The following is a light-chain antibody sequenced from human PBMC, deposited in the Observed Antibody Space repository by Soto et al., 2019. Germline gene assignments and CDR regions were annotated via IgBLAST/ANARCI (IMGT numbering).Light chain of an antibody. V-gene: IGKV3-15*01. Sequence: EIVMTQSPATLSVSPGERATLSCRASQSVGSNLAWYQQKAGQAPRLLIGGASTRATGIPARFSGSGSGTEFTLTISSLQSEDSAVYFCQQYNKWPRTFGXGT. CDR2: GAS. CDR1: QSVGSN. J-gene: IGKJ1*01. CDR3: QQYNKWPRT.